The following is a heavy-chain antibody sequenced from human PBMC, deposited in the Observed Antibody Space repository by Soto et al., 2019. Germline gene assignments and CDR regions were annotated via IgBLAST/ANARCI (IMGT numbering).Heavy chain of an antibody. V-gene: IGHV4-34*01. CDR2: VNLSGNT. J-gene: IGHJ4*02. Sequence: QVQPQQWGAGVLKPSETLSLTCAIYGASFSPYHWSWIRQSPGKGLEWIGEVNLSGNTYYNPSFKPRVTMSVAASKNQFSLRMGSLTAADTAIYYWARSPTIYNYVWGNSTYWGQGALVTVST. CDR3: ARSPTIYNYVWGNSTY. D-gene: IGHD3-16*01. CDR1: GASFSPYH.